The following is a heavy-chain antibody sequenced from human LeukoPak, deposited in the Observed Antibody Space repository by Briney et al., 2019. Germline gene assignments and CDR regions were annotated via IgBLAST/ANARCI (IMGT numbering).Heavy chain of an antibody. CDR2: INPNSGGT. CDR3: ARDRNIYYDSSGYYFDY. V-gene: IGHV1-2*02. CDR1: GYTFTGYY. Sequence: GASVKVSCKASGYTFTGYYMHWVRQAPGQGPEWMGWINPNSGGTNYAQKFQGRVTMTRDTSISTAYMELSRLRSDDTAVYYCARDRNIYYDSSGYYFDYWGQGTLVTVSS. J-gene: IGHJ4*02. D-gene: IGHD3-22*01.